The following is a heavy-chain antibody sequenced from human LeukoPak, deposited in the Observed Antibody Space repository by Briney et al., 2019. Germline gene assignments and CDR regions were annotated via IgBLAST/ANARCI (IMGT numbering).Heavy chain of an antibody. CDR3: ARVEDIVVVPAAMRGYLKDSVYYGMDV. CDR2: ISAYNGNT. J-gene: IGHJ6*04. CDR1: GYTFTSCG. D-gene: IGHD2-2*01. V-gene: IGHV1-18*04. Sequence: ASVKVSCKASGYTFTSCGISWVRQAPGQGLEWMGWISAYNGNTNYAQKLQGRVTMTTDTSTSTAYMELRSLRSDDTAVYYCARVEDIVVVPAAMRGYLKDSVYYGMDVWGKGTTVTVSS.